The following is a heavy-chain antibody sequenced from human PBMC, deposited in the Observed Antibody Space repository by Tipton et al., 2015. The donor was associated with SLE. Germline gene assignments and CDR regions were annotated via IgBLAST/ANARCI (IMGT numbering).Heavy chain of an antibody. J-gene: IGHJ5*02. V-gene: IGHV4-38-2*01. CDR1: GYSISSGYY. CDR2: IYYSGST. CDR3: ARHYSGSYFWFDP. D-gene: IGHD1-26*01. Sequence: LRLSCAVSGYSISSGYYWGWIRQPPGKGLEWIGSIYYSGSTYYNPSLKSRVNILVATSKNQLSLKVSSVTAADTAVYFCARHYSGSYFWFDPWGQGTLVTVSS.